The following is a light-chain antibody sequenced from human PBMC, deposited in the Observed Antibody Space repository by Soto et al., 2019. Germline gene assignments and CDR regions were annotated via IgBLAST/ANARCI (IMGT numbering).Light chain of an antibody. Sequence: QSVLTQPASVSGSPVQSIAISCTGTSSDVGGYNYVSRYQQHPGRAPKLMVYDVSNRPSGVSNRFSGSKSGNTASLTISGLQAEDEADYYCSSYTSSSTYVFGTGTKVTVL. J-gene: IGLJ1*01. CDR2: DVS. CDR1: SSDVGGYNY. V-gene: IGLV2-14*01. CDR3: SSYTSSSTYV.